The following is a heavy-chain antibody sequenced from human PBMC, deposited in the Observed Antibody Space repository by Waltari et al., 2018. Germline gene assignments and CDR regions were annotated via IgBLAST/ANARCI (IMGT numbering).Heavy chain of an antibody. CDR1: GYSISSGYY. D-gene: IGHD6-13*01. CDR2: IYHSVST. V-gene: IGHV4-38-2*01. CDR3: ARSILIAAAGTGAFDI. J-gene: IGHJ3*02. Sequence: QVQLQESGPGLVKPSETLSLTCAVSGYSISSGYYWGWIRQPPGKGLEWIGSIYHSVSTYYNPSLKSRVTIAVYTSKNQFSLKLSSVTAADTAVYYCARSILIAAAGTGAFDIWGQGTMVTVSS.